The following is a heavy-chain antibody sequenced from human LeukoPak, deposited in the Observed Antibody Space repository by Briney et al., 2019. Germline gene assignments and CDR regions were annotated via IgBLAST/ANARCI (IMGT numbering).Heavy chain of an antibody. J-gene: IGHJ4*02. Sequence: ASVKVSCKASGYTFTDYYMHWVRQAPGQGLEWMGGIIPIFGTANYAQKFQGRVTITADESTSTAYMELSSLRSEDTAVYYCASFDDSSGYYSDYWGQGTLVTVSS. CDR1: GYTFTDYY. CDR3: ASFDDSSGYYSDY. CDR2: IIPIFGTA. V-gene: IGHV1-69*13. D-gene: IGHD3-22*01.